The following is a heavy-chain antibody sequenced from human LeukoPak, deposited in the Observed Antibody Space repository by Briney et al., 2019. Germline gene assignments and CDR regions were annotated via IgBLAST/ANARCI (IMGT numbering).Heavy chain of an antibody. CDR3: TRDPPAVAINTYA. J-gene: IGHJ5*02. CDR2: IYSGGET. D-gene: IGHD6-13*01. Sequence: GGSLRLSCAASGVSVSSNFMIWVRQAPGKGLEWVSLIYSGGETSYADSVKGRFSISRDNSKNTLYLQMNSLRVEDTAVYYCTRDPPAVAINTYAWGQGTLVSVSS. CDR1: GVSVSSNF. V-gene: IGHV3-66*01.